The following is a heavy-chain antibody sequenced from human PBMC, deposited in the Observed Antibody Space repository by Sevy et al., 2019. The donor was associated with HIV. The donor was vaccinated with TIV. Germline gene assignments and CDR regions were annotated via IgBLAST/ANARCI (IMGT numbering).Heavy chain of an antibody. CDR3: ARDLVRYYYGSGSYYQPNYDY. J-gene: IGHJ4*02. D-gene: IGHD3-10*01. CDR1: GYTFTSYG. Sequence: ASVKVSCKASGYTFTSYGISWVRQAPGQGLEWMGWISAYNGNTNYAQKLQGRVTMTTDTSTSTAYMELRSLRSDDTAVYDCARDLVRYYYGSGSYYQPNYDYWGQGTLVTVSS. CDR2: ISAYNGNT. V-gene: IGHV1-18*01.